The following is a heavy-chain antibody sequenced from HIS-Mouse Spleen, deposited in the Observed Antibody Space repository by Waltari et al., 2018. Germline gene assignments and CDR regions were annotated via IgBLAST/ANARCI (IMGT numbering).Heavy chain of an antibody. CDR3: AREIPYSSSWYDWYFDL. J-gene: IGHJ2*01. CDR1: GGSIRSSSYY. D-gene: IGHD6-13*01. CDR2: IYYSGST. V-gene: IGHV4-39*07. Sequence: QLQLQESGPGLVKPSETLSLTCTVSGGSIRSSSYYLGWFRQPPGQGLGWIGSIYYSGSTYYNPSLKSRVTISVDTSKNQFSLKLSSVTAADTAVYYCAREIPYSSSWYDWYFDLWGRGTLVTVSS.